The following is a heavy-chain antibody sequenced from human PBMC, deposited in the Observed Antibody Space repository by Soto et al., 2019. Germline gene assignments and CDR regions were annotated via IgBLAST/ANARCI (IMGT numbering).Heavy chain of an antibody. CDR2: ISYDGSNK. D-gene: IGHD3-10*01. CDR1: GFTFSSYG. J-gene: IGHJ6*02. Sequence: GGSLRLSCAASGFTFSSYGMHWVRQAPGKGLEWVAVISYDGSNKYYADSVKGRFTISRDNSKNTLYLQMNSLRAEDTAVYYCAKDNGSGSSLYYYYGMDVWGQGTTVTVSS. CDR3: AKDNGSGSSLYYYYGMDV. V-gene: IGHV3-30*18.